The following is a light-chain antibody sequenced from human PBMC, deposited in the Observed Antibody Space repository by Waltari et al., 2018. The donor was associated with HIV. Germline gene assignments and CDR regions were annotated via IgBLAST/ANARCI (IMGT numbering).Light chain of an antibody. J-gene: IGLJ3*02. CDR3: NSYTISSTLGV. CDR2: EVT. Sequence: QSALTQPASVSGSPGQSITIPCTGTSSDVGGYNYVSWYQQHPGKAPKLMIYEVTNRPSGVSNRFSGSKSGNTASLTISGLQAEDEADYYCNSYTISSTLGVFGGGTKLTVL. CDR1: SSDVGGYNY. V-gene: IGLV2-14*01.